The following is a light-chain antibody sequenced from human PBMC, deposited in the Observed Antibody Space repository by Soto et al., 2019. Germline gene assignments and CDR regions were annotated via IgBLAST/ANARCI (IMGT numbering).Light chain of an antibody. Sequence: QPVLTQSPSASASLGASVKLTCTLSSGHSTYAIAWHQHQAEKGPRYLMNLKSDGTHTKGDGIPDRFSGSSSGAERYLTISSLQSDDEADYYCHTWGTGFQVFGGGTKVTVL. CDR3: HTWGTGFQV. CDR2: LKSDGTH. J-gene: IGLJ3*02. V-gene: IGLV4-69*01. CDR1: SGHSTYA.